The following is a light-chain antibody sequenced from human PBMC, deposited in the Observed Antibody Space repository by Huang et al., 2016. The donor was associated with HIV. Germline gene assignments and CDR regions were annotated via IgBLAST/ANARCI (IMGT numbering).Light chain of an antibody. V-gene: IGKV3-15*01. CDR1: RSVSTN. Sequence: EIVMTQSPATLSVSPGERVTLSCRANRSVSTNLAWYQQRPGQAPRLLLYGSSTRAPVIPARFSGSGSGTDFSLTISSLQSEDFALYYCHQYNNWLLSFGGGTRVDI. J-gene: IGKJ4*01. CDR3: HQYNNWLLS. CDR2: GSS.